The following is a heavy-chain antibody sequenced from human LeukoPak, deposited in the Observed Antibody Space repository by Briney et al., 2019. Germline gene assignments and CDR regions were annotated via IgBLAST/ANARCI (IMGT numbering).Heavy chain of an antibody. CDR1: GGSIRSYY. V-gene: IGHV4-59*01. Sequence: SETLSLTCTVSGGSIRSYYWSWIRQPPGKGLEWIGYIYYSGDTDYNPSLTSRVTISVDSSKNQFSLKLNSATAADTAVYYCSRLSRQLANDYWGPGTLVTVSS. D-gene: IGHD6-13*01. J-gene: IGHJ4*02. CDR3: SRLSRQLANDY. CDR2: IYYSGDT.